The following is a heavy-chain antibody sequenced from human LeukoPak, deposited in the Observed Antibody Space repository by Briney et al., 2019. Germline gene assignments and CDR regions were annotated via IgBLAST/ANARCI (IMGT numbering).Heavy chain of an antibody. V-gene: IGHV3-23*01. CDR3: ARQVEMATIILGYFDY. Sequence: GRSLRLPCAASGFTFSSYAMSWVRQAPGKGLEWVSAISGSGGSTYYADSVKGRFTISRDNSKNTLYLQMNSLRAEDTAVYYCARQVEMATIILGYFDYWGQGTLVTVSS. CDR1: GFTFSSYA. CDR2: ISGSGGST. D-gene: IGHD5-24*01. J-gene: IGHJ4*02.